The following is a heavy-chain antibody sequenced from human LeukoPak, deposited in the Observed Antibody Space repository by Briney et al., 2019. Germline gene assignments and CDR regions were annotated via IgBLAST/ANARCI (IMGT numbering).Heavy chain of an antibody. D-gene: IGHD2-2*01. J-gene: IGHJ3*02. CDR1: GFTFSSYE. Sequence: GGSLRLSCAASGFTFSSYEMNWVRQAPGKGLEWVSYISSSGSTIYYADSVKGRFTISRDNAKNSLYLQMNSLRAEDTALYYCARRQPRSDAFDIWGQGTMVTVSS. CDR2: ISSSGSTI. CDR3: ARRQPRSDAFDI. V-gene: IGHV3-48*03.